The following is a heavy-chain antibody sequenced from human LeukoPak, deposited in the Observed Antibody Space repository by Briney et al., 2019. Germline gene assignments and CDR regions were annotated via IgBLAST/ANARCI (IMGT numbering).Heavy chain of an antibody. Sequence: SETLSLTCTVSGGSISSYYWSWIRQRAGKGLEWIGRIYSSGSTNYNPSLKSRVTLSVDTSKNQFSLKLSSATAADTAVYYCARDWTMPCGGGSCSSGNDAFDIWGRGTMVTVSS. J-gene: IGHJ3*02. CDR2: IYSSGST. CDR1: GGSISSYY. D-gene: IGHD2-15*01. V-gene: IGHV4-4*07. CDR3: ARDWTMPCGGGSCSSGNDAFDI.